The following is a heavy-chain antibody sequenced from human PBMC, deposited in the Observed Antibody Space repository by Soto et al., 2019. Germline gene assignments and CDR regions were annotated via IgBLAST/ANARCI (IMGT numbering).Heavy chain of an antibody. Sequence: SETLSLTCTVSGGSISNFYWSWIRQPPGKGLEWIGYIYYSGSTNYNPSLKSRVTISVDTSKNQFSLKLSSVTAADTAVYYCARHSGQSSFGYWGQGTLVTVSS. CDR2: IYYSGST. CDR1: GGSISNFY. CDR3: ARHSGQSSFGY. V-gene: IGHV4-59*08. D-gene: IGHD3-10*01. J-gene: IGHJ4*02.